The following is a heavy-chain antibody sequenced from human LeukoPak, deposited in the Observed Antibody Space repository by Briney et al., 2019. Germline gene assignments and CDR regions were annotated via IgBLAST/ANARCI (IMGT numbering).Heavy chain of an antibody. CDR3: ARTSGSYLKWFDP. V-gene: IGHV4-39*01. Sequence: SETLSLTCTVSGGSLSSSSYYWGWLRPPPGKGLAWVGSIYYSGSTYYNPSLKSRVTISVDTSKNQFSLKLSSVTATDTAVYYCARTSGSYLKWFDPWGQGTLVTVSS. CDR1: GGSLSSSSYY. CDR2: IYYSGST. J-gene: IGHJ5*02. D-gene: IGHD3-10*01.